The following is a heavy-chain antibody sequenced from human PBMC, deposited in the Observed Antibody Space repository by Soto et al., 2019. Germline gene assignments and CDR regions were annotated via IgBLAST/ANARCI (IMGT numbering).Heavy chain of an antibody. Sequence: GGSLRLSCAASGFTFSSYSMNWVRQAPGKGLEWVSYISSSSTIYYADSVKGRFTISRDNAKNSLYLQMNSLRAEDTAVFYCVRDSNRRSDLWGQGTLVTVS. J-gene: IGHJ4*02. CDR1: GFTFSSYS. CDR2: ISSSSTI. V-gene: IGHV3-48*01. CDR3: VRDSNRRSDL.